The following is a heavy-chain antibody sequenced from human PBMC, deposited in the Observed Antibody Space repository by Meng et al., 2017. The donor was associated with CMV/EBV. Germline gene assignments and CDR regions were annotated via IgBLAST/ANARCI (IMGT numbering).Heavy chain of an antibody. J-gene: IGHJ4*02. Sequence: ASVKVSCKASGYTFTGYYVHWVRQAPGQGLEWMGWINANSGGTNYAVKFQGRVTMTRDTSITTAYMELSRLRSDDTAVYYCAREGAMVGATPPCNDYWGQGTLVTVSS. CDR2: INANSGGT. CDR1: GYTFTGYY. CDR3: AREGAMVGATPPCNDY. D-gene: IGHD1-26*01. V-gene: IGHV1-2*02.